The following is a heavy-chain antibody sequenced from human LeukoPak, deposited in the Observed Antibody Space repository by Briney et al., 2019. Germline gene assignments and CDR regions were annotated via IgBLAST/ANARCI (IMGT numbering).Heavy chain of an antibody. V-gene: IGHV1-46*01. J-gene: IGHJ6*02. Sequence: GASVKVSCTASGYTFTSYYMHWVRQPPGQGLEWMGIINPSGGSTSYAQKFQGRVTMTRDTSTSTVYMELSSLRSEDTAVYYCARAYSSSWYPYYYYGMDVWGQGTTVTVSS. CDR3: ARAYSSSWYPYYYYGMDV. CDR2: INPSGGST. D-gene: IGHD6-13*01. CDR1: GYTFTSYY.